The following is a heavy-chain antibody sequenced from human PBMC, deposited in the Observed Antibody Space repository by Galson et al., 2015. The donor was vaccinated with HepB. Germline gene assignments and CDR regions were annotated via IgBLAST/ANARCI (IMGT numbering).Heavy chain of an antibody. Sequence: SLRLSCAASGFTFSNYYMTWVRQAPGKGLEWVANMNHDGSMIFYVGSVKGRFTISRDNAKNLLFLQMNTLRAEDTAMYYCARDRNGSYRDLWGQGTLVTVSS. CDR3: ARDRNGSYRDL. CDR1: GFTFSNYY. J-gene: IGHJ5*02. CDR2: MNHDGSMI. D-gene: IGHD3-16*02. V-gene: IGHV3-7*03.